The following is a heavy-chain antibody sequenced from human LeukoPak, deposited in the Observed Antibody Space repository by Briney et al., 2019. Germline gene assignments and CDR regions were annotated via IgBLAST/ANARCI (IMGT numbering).Heavy chain of an antibody. CDR3: ARDLSDSGYDHFDY. J-gene: IGHJ4*02. CDR1: GGSISSGGYY. D-gene: IGHD5-12*01. Sequence: PSETLSLTCTVSGGSISSGGYYWSWIRQHPGKGLEWIGYIYYSGSTYYNPSLKSRVTISVDTSKNQFSLKLSSVTAADTAVYYCARDLSDSGYDHFDYWGQGTLVTVSS. V-gene: IGHV4-30-4*08. CDR2: IYYSGST.